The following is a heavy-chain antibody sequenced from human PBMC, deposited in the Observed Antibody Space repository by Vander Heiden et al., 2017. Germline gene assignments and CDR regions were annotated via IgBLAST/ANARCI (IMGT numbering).Heavy chain of an antibody. CDR1: GYLFTGYH. CDR3: ARHHSNSLGSDY. CDR2: INPNSGDT. Sequence: QVRLVQSGTEVKKHEASVKVSCKASGYLFTGYHMHWVRQAPGQGLEWMGWINPNSGDTNYAQKFQGRVTMTAATSITTAYLELSRLKSDDTGVYFCARHHSNSLGSDYWGQGTLVTVSS. D-gene: IGHD6-6*01. J-gene: IGHJ4*02. V-gene: IGHV1-2*02.